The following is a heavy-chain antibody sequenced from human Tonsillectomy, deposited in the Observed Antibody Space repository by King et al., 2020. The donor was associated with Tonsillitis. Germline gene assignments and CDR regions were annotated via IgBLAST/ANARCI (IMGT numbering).Heavy chain of an antibody. D-gene: IGHD5-24*01. V-gene: IGHV4-34*01. CDR3: ARFSGMATTLIDY. CDR2: INHSGST. CDR1: GGSFSGYY. Sequence: VQLQQWGAGLLKPSETLSLTCAVYGGSFSGYYWSWIRQPPGKGLEWIGEINHSGSTNYNPSLKSRVTISVDTSKNQFSLKLSSVTAADTAVYYCARFSGMATTLIDYWGQGTLVTVSS. J-gene: IGHJ4*02.